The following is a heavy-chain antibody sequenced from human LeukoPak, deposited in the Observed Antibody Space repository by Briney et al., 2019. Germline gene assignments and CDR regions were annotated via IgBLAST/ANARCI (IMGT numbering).Heavy chain of an antibody. CDR3: AKTSSTSCYSCVFDY. J-gene: IGHJ4*02. D-gene: IGHD2-2*01. V-gene: IGHV3-23*01. CDR2: ISGSGDSA. CDR1: GFTFRSYA. Sequence: PGGSLRLSCGASGFTFRSYAMSWVRQAPGKGLEWVSVISGSGDSAYYADSVKGRFTISRDNSKNTLYLQMNSLRAEDTAIYYCAKTSSTSCYSCVFDYWGQGTLVTVSS.